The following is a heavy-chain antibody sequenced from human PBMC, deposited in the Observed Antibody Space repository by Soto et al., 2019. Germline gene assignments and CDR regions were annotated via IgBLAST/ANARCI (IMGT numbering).Heavy chain of an antibody. Sequence: AGGSLRLSCAASGFTFSSYAMSWVRQAPGKGLEWVSSISGSGVTTYYADSVRGRFTISRDSSRNTLYLQMNSLKTEDTAVYYCAKDCWFDPWGQGTLVTVSS. J-gene: IGHJ5*02. CDR3: AKDCWFDP. CDR1: GFTFSSYA. V-gene: IGHV3-23*01. CDR2: ISGSGVTT.